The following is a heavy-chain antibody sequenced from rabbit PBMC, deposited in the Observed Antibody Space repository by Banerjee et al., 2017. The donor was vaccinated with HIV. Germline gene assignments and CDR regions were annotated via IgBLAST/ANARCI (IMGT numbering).Heavy chain of an antibody. CDR2: IYGGSSGIT. J-gene: IGHJ4*01. CDR3: ARDLTDAIGWNFNL. Sequence: QEQVVESGGGLVQPEGSLTLTCTASGFSLSASDFIYWVRQAPGKGPEWIACIYGGSSGITAYASWAKGRFTISKTSSTTVTLQMTSLTVADTATYFCARDLTDAIGWNFNLWGQGTLVTVS. D-gene: IGHD1-1*01. V-gene: IGHV1S45*01. CDR1: GFSLSASDF.